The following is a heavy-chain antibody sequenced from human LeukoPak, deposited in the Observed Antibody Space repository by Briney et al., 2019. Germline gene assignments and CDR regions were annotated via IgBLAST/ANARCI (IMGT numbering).Heavy chain of an antibody. V-gene: IGHV3-21*01. D-gene: IGHD6-19*01. CDR1: GFTFSSYS. CDR3: ARDPGYSSGWFDY. Sequence: GGSLRLSCVVSGFTFSSYSMSWVRQAPGKGLEWVSSISASSNFISYADSVKGRFTISRDNAKKSLYLQMNSVRAEDTAVYYYARDPGYSSGWFDYWGQGALVTVSS. J-gene: IGHJ4*02. CDR2: ISASSNFI.